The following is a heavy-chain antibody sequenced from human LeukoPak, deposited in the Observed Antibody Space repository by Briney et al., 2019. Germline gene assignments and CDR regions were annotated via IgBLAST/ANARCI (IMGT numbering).Heavy chain of an antibody. V-gene: IGHV1-24*01. CDR1: GYTLTELS. Sequence: HGPSVKVSCKVSGYTLTELSMHWVRQAPGKGLEWMGGFDPEDGETIYAQKFQGRVTMTEDTSTDTAYMELSSLRSEDTAVYYCATAPVYDSSGYYYLYYFDYWGQGTLVTVSS. J-gene: IGHJ4*02. CDR2: FDPEDGET. CDR3: ATAPVYDSSGYYYLYYFDY. D-gene: IGHD3-22*01.